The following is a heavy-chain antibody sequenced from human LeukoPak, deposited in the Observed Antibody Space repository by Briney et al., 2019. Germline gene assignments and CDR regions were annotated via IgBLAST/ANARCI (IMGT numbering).Heavy chain of an antibody. CDR3: ARGVSSSWYYYMDV. J-gene: IGHJ6*03. V-gene: IGHV1-8*03. Sequence: ASVTVSSMPSLDSPTIYDINGGPQTPRQGLWRMGRMNHNSGNTGYAQNVQGRVTITRNTSISTAYMELSRLRSEDTAVYYCARGVSSSWYYYMDVGGKGTTVTIS. CDR1: LDSPTIYD. D-gene: IGHD6-13*01. CDR2: MNHNSGNT.